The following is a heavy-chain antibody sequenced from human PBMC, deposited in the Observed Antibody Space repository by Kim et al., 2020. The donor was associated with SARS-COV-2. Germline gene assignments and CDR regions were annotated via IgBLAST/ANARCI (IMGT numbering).Heavy chain of an antibody. CDR2: ISGSGDGT. Sequence: GGSLRLSCAASGFTFSSYTMTWVRQAPGKGLEWVSTISGSGDGTYYADSVKGRFTISRDNSKNTLYLQMNSLRAEDTAVYYCAKRRSLNYYDCDHWGQGTLVTVSS. V-gene: IGHV3-23*01. D-gene: IGHD3-22*01. J-gene: IGHJ4*02. CDR1: GFTFSSYT. CDR3: AKRRSLNYYDCDH.